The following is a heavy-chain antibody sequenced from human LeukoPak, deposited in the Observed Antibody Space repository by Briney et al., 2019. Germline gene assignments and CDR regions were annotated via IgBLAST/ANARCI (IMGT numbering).Heavy chain of an antibody. CDR3: ARDVPGLGEGAFDI. CDR1: GGTFSSYA. V-gene: IGHV1-69*04. J-gene: IGHJ3*02. Sequence: ASVKVSCKASGGTFSSYAISWVRQAPGQGLEWMGRIIPTLGIANYAQKFQGRVTITADKSTSTAYMELSSLRSEDTAVYYCARDVPGLGEGAFDIWGQGTMVTVSS. CDR2: IIPTLGIA. D-gene: IGHD3-16*01.